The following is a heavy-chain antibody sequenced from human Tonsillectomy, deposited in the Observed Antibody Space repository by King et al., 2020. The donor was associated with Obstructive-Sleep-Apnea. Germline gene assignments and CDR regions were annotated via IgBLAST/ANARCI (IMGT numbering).Heavy chain of an antibody. CDR1: GGSISSYY. J-gene: IGHJ4*02. CDR3: ARAPYYYDSSGYYFDY. D-gene: IGHD3-22*01. Sequence: VQLQESGPGLVKPSETLSLTCTVSGGSISSYYWSWIRQPPGKGLEWIGYSYYSGSTNYNPSLKSRVTISVDTSKNQFSLKLSSVTAAGTAVYYCARAPYYYDSSGYYFDYWGQGTLVTVSS. CDR2: SYYSGST. V-gene: IGHV4-59*01.